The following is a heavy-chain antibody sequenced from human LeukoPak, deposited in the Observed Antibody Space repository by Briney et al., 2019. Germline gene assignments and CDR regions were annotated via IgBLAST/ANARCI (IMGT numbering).Heavy chain of an antibody. Sequence: GASVKVSCKASGYTFSSYDINWVRQAPGQGLEWMGWISAYNGNTNYAQKLQGRVTMTTDTSTSTAYMELRSLRSDDTAVYYCARDLRDYGDKREGYWGQGTLVTVSS. CDR3: ARDLRDYGDKREGY. D-gene: IGHD4-17*01. V-gene: IGHV1-18*01. J-gene: IGHJ4*02. CDR2: ISAYNGNT. CDR1: GYTFSSYD.